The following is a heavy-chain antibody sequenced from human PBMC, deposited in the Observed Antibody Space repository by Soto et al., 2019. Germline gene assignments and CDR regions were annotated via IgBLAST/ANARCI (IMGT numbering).Heavy chain of an antibody. Sequence: VQMVASGGGVVQPGRSLRLTCAVSGFTFSDYGMHWVRQDPRKGLEWVAVVSYDGSSEFYADSVKGRFTISRDNSKNTLHLQMNSLRPEDTAVYYCAKAGYCTRGNCYDYYRYGMDVWGQGTAVTVSS. CDR1: GFTFSDYG. CDR2: VSYDGSSE. D-gene: IGHD3-10*01. CDR3: AKAGYCTRGNCYDYYRYGMDV. V-gene: IGHV3-30*18. J-gene: IGHJ6*02.